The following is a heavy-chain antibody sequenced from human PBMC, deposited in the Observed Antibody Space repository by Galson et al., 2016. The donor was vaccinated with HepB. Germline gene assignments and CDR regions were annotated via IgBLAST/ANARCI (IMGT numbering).Heavy chain of an antibody. CDR3: ARQDLWSIEY. CDR1: GGSITTSHW. V-gene: IGHV4-4*02. CDR2: IYPSGST. D-gene: IGHD2-21*01. Sequence: LTCAVSGGSITTSHWWSWVRQPPGEGLEWIGEIYPSGSTNYHPSLKSRVTISLDKSENQFSLKMTSVTAADTALYYCARQDLWSIEYWGQGILVTVSS. J-gene: IGHJ4*02.